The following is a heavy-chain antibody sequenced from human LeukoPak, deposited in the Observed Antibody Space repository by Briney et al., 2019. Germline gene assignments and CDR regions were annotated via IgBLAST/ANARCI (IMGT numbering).Heavy chain of an antibody. CDR2: IKSDGSIT. Sequence: DGSLRLSCAASGFTFSSSWMHWVRQAPGKGLVWVSRIKSDGSITNYADSVKGRFTISRDNAKNTLYLQMNSLRAEDTAVYYCARLVATAGAPYFDYWGQGTLVSLFS. J-gene: IGHJ4*02. V-gene: IGHV3-74*01. CDR3: ARLVATAGAPYFDY. D-gene: IGHD5-12*01. CDR1: GFTFSSSW.